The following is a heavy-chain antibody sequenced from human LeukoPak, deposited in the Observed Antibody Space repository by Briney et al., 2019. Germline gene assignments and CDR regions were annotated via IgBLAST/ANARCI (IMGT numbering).Heavy chain of an antibody. J-gene: IGHJ3*02. D-gene: IGHD4-17*01. Sequence: GGSLRLSCAASGFTFSSYAMSWVRQAPGKGLEWVSAISGSGGSTYYADSVKGRFTISRDNSKNTLYLQMNSLRAEDTAVYYCARYATVTTSRQDAFDIWGQGTMVTVSS. CDR3: ARYATVTTSRQDAFDI. CDR1: GFTFSSYA. V-gene: IGHV3-23*01. CDR2: ISGSGGST.